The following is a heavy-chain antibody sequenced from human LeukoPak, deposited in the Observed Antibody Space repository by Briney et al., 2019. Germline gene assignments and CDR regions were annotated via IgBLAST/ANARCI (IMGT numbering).Heavy chain of an antibody. D-gene: IGHD3-10*01. CDR2: MNPNSGDT. V-gene: IGHV1-8*01. CDR3: ARAITMVRGVIIKPYYFDY. J-gene: IGHJ4*02. CDR1: GYTFTSYD. Sequence: ASVKVSCKASGYTFTSYDINWVRQATGQGLEWMGWMNPNSGDTSYAQKFQGRVTMTTDTSTSTAYMELRSLRSDDTAVYYCARAITMVRGVIIKPYYFDYWGQGTLVTVSS.